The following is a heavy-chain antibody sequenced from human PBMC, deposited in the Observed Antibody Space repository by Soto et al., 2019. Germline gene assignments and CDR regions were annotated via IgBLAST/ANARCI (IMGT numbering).Heavy chain of an antibody. V-gene: IGHV3-30-3*01. CDR2: ISYDGNNK. Sequence: QVQLVESGGGVVQPGRSLRLSCAASGFSFSSYAMHWVRQAPGKGLEWVTVISYDGNNKYYADSVKGRFTISRDNSKNTLYLQMNSLRDEDTGVYYCAREDVWCQGTTVTVTS. J-gene: IGHJ6*02. CDR3: AREDV. CDR1: GFSFSSYA.